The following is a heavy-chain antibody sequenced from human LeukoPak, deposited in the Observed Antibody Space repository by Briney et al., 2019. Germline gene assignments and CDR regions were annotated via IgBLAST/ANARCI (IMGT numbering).Heavy chain of an antibody. Sequence: SETLSLTCAVYGGSFSGYYWSWIRQPPGKGLEWIGEINHSGSTNYNPSLKSRVTISVDRSKNQFSLKLSFVTAADTAVYYCARSVHYDILTGYRRNYFDYWGQGTLVTVSS. V-gene: IGHV4-34*01. CDR3: ARSVHYDILTGYRRNYFDY. D-gene: IGHD3-9*01. CDR2: INHSGST. CDR1: GGSFSGYY. J-gene: IGHJ4*02.